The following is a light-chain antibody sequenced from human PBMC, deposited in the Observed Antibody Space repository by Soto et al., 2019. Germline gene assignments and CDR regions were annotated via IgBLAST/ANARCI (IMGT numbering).Light chain of an antibody. Sequence: QAVVTQPPSASGTPGQRVTISCSGSSSNIGSNYVYWYQQLPGTAPKLLIYRNNQRPSGVPDRFSGSKSGTSASLAISGLRSEDEADYYCVAWDDSLSAYVVFGGGTKLTVL. CDR3: VAWDDSLSAYVV. CDR2: RNN. J-gene: IGLJ2*01. CDR1: SSNIGSNY. V-gene: IGLV1-47*01.